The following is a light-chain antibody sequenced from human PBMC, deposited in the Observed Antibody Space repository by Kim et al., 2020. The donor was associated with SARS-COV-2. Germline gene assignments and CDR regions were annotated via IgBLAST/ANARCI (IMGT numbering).Light chain of an antibody. V-gene: IGKV1-5*03. CDR2: KAS. CDR3: QHYNAYPVS. J-gene: IGKJ2*01. Sequence: DTQMTQSPSSLSASVGDRVTITCRASQSISSWLAWYQQKPGKAPKLLMYKASILEGGVPSRFSGSGSGTEFTLTISTLQPDDFATYNCQHYNAYPVSYGQGTKLEI. CDR1: QSISSW.